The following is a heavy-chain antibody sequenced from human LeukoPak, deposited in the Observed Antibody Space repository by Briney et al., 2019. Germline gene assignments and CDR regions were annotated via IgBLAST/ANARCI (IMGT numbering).Heavy chain of an antibody. Sequence: PGGSLRLSCAASGFTFTSHWMSWVRQAPGKGLEWVANIKQDGSEKYYVDSVKGRFTISRDNAKNSLYLQMNSLRAEDTAVYYCARSRASEYYYDSSGYYYWGQGTLVTVSS. V-gene: IGHV3-7*01. J-gene: IGHJ4*02. CDR1: GFTFTSHW. CDR2: IKQDGSEK. D-gene: IGHD3-22*01. CDR3: ARSRASEYYYDSSGYYY.